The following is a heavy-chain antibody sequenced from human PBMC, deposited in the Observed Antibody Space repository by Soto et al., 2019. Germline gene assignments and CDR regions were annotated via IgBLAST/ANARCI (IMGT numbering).Heavy chain of an antibody. J-gene: IGHJ5*02. V-gene: IGHV2-5*01. CDR1: GFSLSTSGVG. D-gene: IGHD2-2*01. CDR3: AHRWRPAAPCGFDP. Sequence: QITLKESGPTLVKPTQTLTLTCTFSGFSLSTSGVGVGWIRQPPGKALEWLALTYWNDDKGYSPSLKSRLTITKDTSKNQVVLTMTNMDPVDTATYYCAHRWRPAAPCGFDPWGQGTLVTVSS. CDR2: TYWNDDK.